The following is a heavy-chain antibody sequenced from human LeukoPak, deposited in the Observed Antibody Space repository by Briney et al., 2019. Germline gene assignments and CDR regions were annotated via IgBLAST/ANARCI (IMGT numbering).Heavy chain of an antibody. J-gene: IGHJ2*01. CDR2: IKQDGSEK. V-gene: IGHV3-7*01. D-gene: IGHD2-15*01. CDR1: GFTFSRYW. Sequence: GGSLRPSCAASGFTFSRYWMSWVRQAPGKGLEWVANIKQDGSEKNFVDSVRGRLTISRDNAKNSLFLQMNSLRAEGTAVYYCAREEVTRTYYYFDLWGRGTLVTVSS. CDR3: AREEVTRTYYYFDL.